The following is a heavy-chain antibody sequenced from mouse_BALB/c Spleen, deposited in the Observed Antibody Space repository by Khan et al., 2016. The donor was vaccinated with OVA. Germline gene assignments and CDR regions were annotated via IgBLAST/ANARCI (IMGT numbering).Heavy chain of an antibody. CDR2: INTHSGVP. Sequence: QIQLVQSGPELKKPGETVRISCKASGYTFTNAGMQWVQKMPGKGLKWIGWINTHSGVPKYAEDFKGRFAFSLETSASTVYLQITNLKNEDTATYFCARGWAAYYRNDGGAMDYWGQGTSVTVSS. J-gene: IGHJ4*01. V-gene: IGHV9-4*02. CDR1: GYTFTNAG. D-gene: IGHD2-14*01. CDR3: ARGWAAYYRNDGGAMDY.